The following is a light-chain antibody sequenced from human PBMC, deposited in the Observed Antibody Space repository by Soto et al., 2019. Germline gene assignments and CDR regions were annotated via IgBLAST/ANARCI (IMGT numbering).Light chain of an antibody. J-gene: IGLJ2*01. V-gene: IGLV2-8*01. CDR1: SSDVGGYNY. CDR3: SSYAGSDNYVV. CDR2: EVN. Sequence: QSVLTQPPSASGSPGQSVTISCTGTSSDVGGYNYVSRYQQHPGKAPKLMIYEVNKRPSGVPDRFSGSKSGNTASLTVSGLQAEDEADYYCSSYAGSDNYVVIGGGTKLTVL.